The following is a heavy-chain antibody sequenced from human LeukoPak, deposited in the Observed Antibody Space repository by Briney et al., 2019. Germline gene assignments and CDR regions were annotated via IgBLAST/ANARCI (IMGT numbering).Heavy chain of an antibody. V-gene: IGHV1-69*13. D-gene: IGHD6-19*01. CDR2: IIPIFGTA. CDR3: ASSGGAGDSSERDEAFDI. Sequence: ASVKVSCKASGGTFRSYAISWVRQAPGQGLEWMGGIIPIFGTANYAQKFQGRVTITADESTSTAYMELSSLRSEDTAVYYCASSGGAGDSSERDEAFDIWGQGTMVTVSS. CDR1: GGTFRSYA. J-gene: IGHJ3*02.